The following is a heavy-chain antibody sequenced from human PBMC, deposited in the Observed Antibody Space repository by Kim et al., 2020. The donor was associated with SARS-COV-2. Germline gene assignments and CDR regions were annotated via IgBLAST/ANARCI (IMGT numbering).Heavy chain of an antibody. CDR3: ASYARGSVWGTYRFDY. D-gene: IGHD3-16*02. CDR2: IDYSGST. V-gene: IGHV4-39*01. Sequence: SETLSLTCTVSGGSISSSSYYWAWIRQPPGKGLEWIGSIDYSGSTYYNPSLKSRVTMSVDTSKNQFSLKVTSVTASDTGFYFCASYARGSVWGTYRFDYWGQGARVTVSS. J-gene: IGHJ4*02. CDR1: GGSISSSSYY.